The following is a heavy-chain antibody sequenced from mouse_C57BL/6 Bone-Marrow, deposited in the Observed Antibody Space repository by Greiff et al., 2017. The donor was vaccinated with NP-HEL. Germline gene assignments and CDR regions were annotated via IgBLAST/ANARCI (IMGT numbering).Heavy chain of an antibody. J-gene: IGHJ4*01. D-gene: IGHD1-1*01. V-gene: IGHV2-6*01. CDR3: AILYYGSPYAMDY. Sequence: VQLVESGPGLVAPSQSLSITCTVSGFSLTSYGVDWVRQSPGKGLEWLGVIWGVGSTNYNSALKSRLSISNDNSKSQVCLKINSRQTDDTAMYYCAILYYGSPYAMDYWGQGTSVTVSS. CDR2: IWGVGST. CDR1: GFSLTSYG.